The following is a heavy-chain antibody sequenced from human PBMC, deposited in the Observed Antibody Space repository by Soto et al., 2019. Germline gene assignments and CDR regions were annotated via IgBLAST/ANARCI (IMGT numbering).Heavy chain of an antibody. CDR2: ISSSSSYI. CDR3: ARAPGPGYYDVYYFDY. J-gene: IGHJ4*02. CDR1: GFTFSSYS. D-gene: IGHD3-22*01. Sequence: GGSLRLSYAASGFTFSSYSMNWVRQAPGKGLEWVSSISSSSSYIYYADSGKGRFTISRDNAKNSLYLQMNSLRAEDTAVYYCARAPGPGYYDVYYFDYWGQGTLVTVSS. V-gene: IGHV3-21*01.